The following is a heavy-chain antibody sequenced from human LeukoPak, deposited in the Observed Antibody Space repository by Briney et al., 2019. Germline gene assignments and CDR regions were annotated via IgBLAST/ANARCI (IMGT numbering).Heavy chain of an antibody. Sequence: GASVKVSCKASGYTFTGYYMHWVRQAPGQGLERMGWVVPNSGATNYAQKFQGRVTMTRDTAISTAYMELSRLTSDDAALYYCTRVVGANTALSFDPWGQGTLVTVSS. CDR1: GYTFTGYY. V-gene: IGHV1-2*02. J-gene: IGHJ5*02. D-gene: IGHD1-26*01. CDR2: VVPNSGAT. CDR3: TRVVGANTALSFDP.